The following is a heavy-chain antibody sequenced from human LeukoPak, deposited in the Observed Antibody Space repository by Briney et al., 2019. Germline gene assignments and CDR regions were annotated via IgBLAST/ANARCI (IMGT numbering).Heavy chain of an antibody. D-gene: IGHD6-13*01. V-gene: IGHV3-30*04. CDR2: ISYDGSNK. CDR1: GFTFSNYA. CDR3: ARETYSSSWHSYYFDY. Sequence: GRSLRLSCAASGFTFSNYAMYWVRQAPGKGLEWVAVISYDGSNKYYADSVKGRFTISRDNSKNTLYLQMNSLRPEDTAVYYCARETYSSSWHSYYFDYWGQGTLVTVSS. J-gene: IGHJ4*02.